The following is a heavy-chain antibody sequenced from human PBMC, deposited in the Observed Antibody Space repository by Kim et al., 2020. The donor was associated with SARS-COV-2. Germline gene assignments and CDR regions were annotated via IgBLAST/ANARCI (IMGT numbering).Heavy chain of an antibody. Sequence: GGSLRLSCAASGFTFSSYAMSWVRQAPGKGLEWVSAISGSGGSTYYADSVKGRFTISRDNSKNTLYLQMNSLRAEDTAVYYCARNFGGNRYYYYGMDVWGQGTTVTVSS. D-gene: IGHD2-15*01. V-gene: IGHV3-23*01. CDR3: ARNFGGNRYYYYGMDV. J-gene: IGHJ6*02. CDR1: GFTFSSYA. CDR2: ISGSGGST.